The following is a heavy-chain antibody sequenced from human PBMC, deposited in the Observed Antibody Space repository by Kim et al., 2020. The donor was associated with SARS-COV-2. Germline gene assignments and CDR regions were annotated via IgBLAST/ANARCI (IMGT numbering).Heavy chain of an antibody. CDR2: IYYSGST. Sequence: SETLSLTCTVSGGSISSGAYYWSCIRQHPGKGLEWIGYIYYSGSTSYNPSLKCRVTITVETSKNQFSLKLSPVTAADPAVYYCAREYRDITIFGVVIRDGMDVWGKGTTVTVSS. CDR1: GGSISSGAYY. V-gene: IGHV4-31*03. D-gene: IGHD3-3*01. J-gene: IGHJ6*04. CDR3: AREYRDITIFGVVIRDGMDV.